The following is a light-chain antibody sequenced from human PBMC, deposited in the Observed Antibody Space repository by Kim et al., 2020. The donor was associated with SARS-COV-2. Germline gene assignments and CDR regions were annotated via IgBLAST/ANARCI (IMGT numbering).Light chain of an antibody. J-gene: IGLJ3*02. Sequence: ASVKLTCTLNSGHSSYTIAWHQQQPEKGPRYLMKLNSDGSHTKGDGITDRFSGSSSGAERYLTISSRQSEDEADYYCQTWDTGIQVFGGGTQLTVL. CDR1: SGHSSYT. CDR3: QTWDTGIQV. CDR2: LNSDGSH. V-gene: IGLV4-69*02.